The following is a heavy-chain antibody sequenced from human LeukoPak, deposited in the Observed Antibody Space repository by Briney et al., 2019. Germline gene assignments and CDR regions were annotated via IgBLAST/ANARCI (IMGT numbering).Heavy chain of an antibody. CDR2: INPNSGGT. V-gene: IGHV1-2*02. D-gene: IGHD2-8*01. J-gene: IGHJ4*02. Sequence: GASVKVSCKVSGYTFTVYYMHWVRQAPGQGLEWMGWINPNSGGTNFAQNFQGRVTMTRDTSISTAYMELTRLTSDDTAVYYCARDMGVPYYFDYWGQGTLVTVSS. CDR1: GYTFTVYY. CDR3: ARDMGVPYYFDY.